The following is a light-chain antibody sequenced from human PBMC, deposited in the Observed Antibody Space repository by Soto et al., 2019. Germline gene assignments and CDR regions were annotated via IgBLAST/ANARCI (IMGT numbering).Light chain of an antibody. CDR1: QSIGSG. Sequence: DIQMTQSPSTLSASVGDGVTITCRASQSIGSGLAWYQQRPGKAPKVLIYKATNLQEGVPSRFSGSGSGTDFSLTISSLQPVDCATYYCQQYNDFQYTFGQGTKLEI. V-gene: IGKV1-5*03. J-gene: IGKJ2*01. CDR3: QQYNDFQYT. CDR2: KAT.